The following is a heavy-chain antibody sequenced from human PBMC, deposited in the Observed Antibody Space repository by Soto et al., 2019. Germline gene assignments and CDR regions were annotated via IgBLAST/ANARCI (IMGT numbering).Heavy chain of an antibody. V-gene: IGHV3-33*01. CDR3: AREGGEEWIDYYYYGMDV. CDR1: GFDFSNFV. Sequence: QVQLVESGGGVVQPGTSLTLSCAASGFDFSNFVMHWVRQAPGKGLESVAVIWHDASHEYYGDSVQGRFTISRDNSKHLLYLQMNSLRAEDTAVYYCAREGGEEWIDYYYYGMDVWGHGTTVTVSS. D-gene: IGHD3-3*01. J-gene: IGHJ6*02. CDR2: IWHDASHE.